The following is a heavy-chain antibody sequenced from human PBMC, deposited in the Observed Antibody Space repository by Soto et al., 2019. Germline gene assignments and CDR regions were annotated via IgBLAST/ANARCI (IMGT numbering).Heavy chain of an antibody. CDR1: GYTFTSYD. V-gene: IGHV1-8*01. D-gene: IGHD6-19*01. CDR3: ARERSSGWLES. CDR2: RNPNSGNT. Sequence: QVQLVQSGAEVKKPGASGKVSCKASGYTFTSYDITWVRQATGKGLAWMGWRNPNSGNTGYAQKFQGRVTMTRNNSISTAYMELSSLRSEDTAVYYCARERSSGWLESWGQGTLVTVSS. J-gene: IGHJ4*02.